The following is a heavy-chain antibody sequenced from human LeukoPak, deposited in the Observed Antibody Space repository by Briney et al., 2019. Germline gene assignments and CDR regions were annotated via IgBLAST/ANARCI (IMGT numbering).Heavy chain of an antibody. V-gene: IGHV3-23*01. CDR1: AFPFSTYV. D-gene: IGHD1-14*01. J-gene: IGHJ4*02. CDR3: AKGGLTTPLHY. Sequence: GGSLRLSCAASAFPFSTYVMSWVRQAPGGSLEWISSISGDGARTYYTNSVKGRFTIFRDNPKNTLFLQVNSLRVEDTAVYYCAKGGLTTPLHYWGQGTLVTVSS. CDR2: ISGDGART.